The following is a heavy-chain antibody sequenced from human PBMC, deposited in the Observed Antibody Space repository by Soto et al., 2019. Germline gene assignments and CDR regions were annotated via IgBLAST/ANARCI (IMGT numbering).Heavy chain of an antibody. CDR2: IYYSGST. CDR1: GGSISSGGYY. CDR3: ASYGRRRYYYYGMDV. Sequence: QVQLQESGPGLVKPSQTLSLTCTVSGGSISSGGYYWSWIRQHPGKGLEWIGYIYYSGSTYYNPSIKSRVTKSVDTSKNQISLKLSAVTAAYTAVYYCASYGRRRYYYYGMDVWGQGTTVTVSS. V-gene: IGHV4-31*03. D-gene: IGHD3-10*01. J-gene: IGHJ6*02.